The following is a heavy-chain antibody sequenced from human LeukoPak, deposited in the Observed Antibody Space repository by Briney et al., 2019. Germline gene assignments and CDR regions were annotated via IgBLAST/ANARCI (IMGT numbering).Heavy chain of an antibody. V-gene: IGHV1-18*01. CDR2: ISAYNGNT. Sequence: ASVKVSCEASGYTFTSYGISWVRQAPGQGLEWMGWISAYNGNTNYAQKLQGRVTMTTDTSTSTAYMELRSLRSDDTAVYYCARGRVAILTGYSTFDYWGQGTLVTVSS. J-gene: IGHJ4*02. D-gene: IGHD3-9*01. CDR3: ARGRVAILTGYSTFDY. CDR1: GYTFTSYG.